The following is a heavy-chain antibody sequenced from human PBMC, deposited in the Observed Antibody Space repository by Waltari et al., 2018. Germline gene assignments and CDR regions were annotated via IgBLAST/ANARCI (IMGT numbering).Heavy chain of an antibody. D-gene: IGHD6-13*01. CDR1: GGPFRGYF. CDR2: MNHGGRP. V-gene: IGHV4-34*01. CDR3: ARGRHSSSNIFWYFDL. Sequence: QVQLQQWGAGLLKPSETLSLNCAVSGGPFRGYFWRWIRQTQGKGLGWIGEMNHGGRPNSNPSLKSRVAISADTSKNQFSLKVTSVTAADTALYYCARGRHSSSNIFWYFDLWGRGTLVTVSS. J-gene: IGHJ2*01.